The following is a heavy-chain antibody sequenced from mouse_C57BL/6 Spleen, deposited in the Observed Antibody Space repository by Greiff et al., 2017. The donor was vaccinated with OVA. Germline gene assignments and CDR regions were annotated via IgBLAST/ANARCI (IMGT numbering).Heavy chain of an antibody. CDR2: ISSGSSTI. CDR3: ARIYYYGSKYFDV. D-gene: IGHD1-1*01. CDR1: GFTFSDYG. V-gene: IGHV5-17*01. Sequence: EVMLVESGGGLVKPGGSLTLSCAASGFTFSDYGVHWVRQAPEKGLEWVAYISSGSSTIYYADTVKGRFTITSDNAKNTLFLQMTSLRSEDTAMYYCARIYYYGSKYFDVWGTGTTVTVSS. J-gene: IGHJ1*03.